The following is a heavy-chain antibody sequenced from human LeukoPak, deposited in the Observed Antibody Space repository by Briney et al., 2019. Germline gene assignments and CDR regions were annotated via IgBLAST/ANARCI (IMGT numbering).Heavy chain of an antibody. D-gene: IGHD2-2*01. Sequence: GESLKISCKGSGYSFTNYWIGGVRQMPGKGLEWMGIIHPGVSDTRYRPSFQGQVTISADKPISTAYLQWSSQKASGTAMYYCARQYCSSTSCSFDYWGQGTLVTVSS. CDR1: GYSFTNYW. J-gene: IGHJ4*02. CDR2: IHPGVSDT. V-gene: IGHV5-51*01. CDR3: ARQYCSSTSCSFDY.